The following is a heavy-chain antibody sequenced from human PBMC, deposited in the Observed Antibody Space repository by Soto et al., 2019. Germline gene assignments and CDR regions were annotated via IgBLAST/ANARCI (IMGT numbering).Heavy chain of an antibody. D-gene: IGHD2-21*01. J-gene: IGHJ5*02. Sequence: SETLSLTGTVCGDSITGGDYYWGCIRQSQGKGLEWMGHIYHSRSNYYNPSLKSRVSISIDKSKNQFSLELNSVTAADTAVYYCPRVVVPRPFYNWFDPWRQGTLVTVSS. CDR2: IYHSRSN. CDR3: PRVVVPRPFYNWFDP. CDR1: GDSITGGDYY. V-gene: IGHV4-30-4*01.